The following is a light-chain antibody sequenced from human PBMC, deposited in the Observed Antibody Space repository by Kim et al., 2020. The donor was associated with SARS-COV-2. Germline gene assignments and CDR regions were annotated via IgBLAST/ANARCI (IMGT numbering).Light chain of an antibody. Sequence: DIQMTQSPSTLSASVGDRVTITCRASQSISSWLTWYQQKPGKAPKLLIYKASSLESGVPSRFSGSGFGTEFTLTISSLQPDDFATYCCKQYNSYSFGQGTRVDI. CDR1: QSISSW. V-gene: IGKV1-5*03. J-gene: IGKJ1*01. CDR3: KQYNSYS. CDR2: KAS.